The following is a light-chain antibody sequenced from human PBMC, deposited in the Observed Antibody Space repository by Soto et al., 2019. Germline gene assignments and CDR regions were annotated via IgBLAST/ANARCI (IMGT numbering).Light chain of an antibody. CDR2: DTS. CDR3: QQRSSGYR. J-gene: IGKJ2*03. V-gene: IGKV3-11*01. Sequence: EVVLTQSPATLSLSPGERATLSCRASQSVSNYLAWYQQKPGQAPRLLIYDTSNRATGIPARFSGSGSGTDFTLTISSLEPDDFAVYYCQQRSSGYRCGQGTKLEIK. CDR1: QSVSNY.